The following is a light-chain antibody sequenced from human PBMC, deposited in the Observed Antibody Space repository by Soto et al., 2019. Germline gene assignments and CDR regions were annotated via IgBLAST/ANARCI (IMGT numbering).Light chain of an antibody. CDR3: SAYTTSSTLYV. V-gene: IGLV2-14*03. J-gene: IGLJ1*01. Sequence: QSVLTQPASVSGSPGQSITISCTGTLSDVADSKYVSWYQQHPGTAPKLIIYDVSNRPSGVSNRFSGSKSGSTASLTISGLQAEDEADYYCSAYTTSSTLYVFGTGTKLTVL. CDR1: LSDVADSKY. CDR2: DVS.